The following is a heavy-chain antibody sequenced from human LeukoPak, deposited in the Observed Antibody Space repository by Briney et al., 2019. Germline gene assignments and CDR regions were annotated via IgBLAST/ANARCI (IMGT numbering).Heavy chain of an antibody. CDR3: AGTPYYDYVWGSSQAIGWFDP. Sequence: GASVKVSCKASGYTFTGYYMHWVQQAPGQGLEWMGWINPNSGGTNYAQKFQGRVTMTRDTSISTAYMELSRLRSDDTAVYYCAGTPYYDYVWGSSQAIGWFDPWGQGTLVTVSS. CDR2: INPNSGGT. J-gene: IGHJ5*02. D-gene: IGHD3-16*01. V-gene: IGHV1-2*02. CDR1: GYTFTGYY.